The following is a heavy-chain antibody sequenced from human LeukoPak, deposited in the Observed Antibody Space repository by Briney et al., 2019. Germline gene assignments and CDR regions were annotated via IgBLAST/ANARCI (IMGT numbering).Heavy chain of an antibody. J-gene: IGHJ4*02. CDR3: ARAGSWYGTRFRFDY. CDR1: GYTFTSYG. CDR2: ISAYNGNT. D-gene: IGHD6-13*01. V-gene: IGHV1-18*01. Sequence: GASVKVSCKASGYTFTSYGISWVRQAPGQGLEWMGWISAYNGNTNYAQKLQGRVTIAADKSTSTAYMELSSLRSEDTAVYYCARAGSWYGTRFRFDYWGQGTLVTVSS.